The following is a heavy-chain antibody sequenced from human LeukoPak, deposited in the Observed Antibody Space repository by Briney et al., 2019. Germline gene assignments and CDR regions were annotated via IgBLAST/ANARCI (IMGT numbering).Heavy chain of an antibody. V-gene: IGHV1-18*01. Sequence: ASVKVSCKASGYIFTSYGISWVRQAPGQGLEWMGWISAYNGNTNYAQKLQGRVTMTTDTSTSTAYMELRSLRSDDTAVYYCARTRREEGYGYYFDYWGQGTLVTVSS. CDR3: ARTRREEGYGYYFDY. D-gene: IGHD5-18*01. CDR2: ISAYNGNT. CDR1: GYIFTSYG. J-gene: IGHJ4*02.